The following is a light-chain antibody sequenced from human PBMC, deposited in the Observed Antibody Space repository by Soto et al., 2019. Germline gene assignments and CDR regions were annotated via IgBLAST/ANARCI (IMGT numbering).Light chain of an antibody. CDR2: ANN. Sequence: QSVLTQPPSVSGAPGQRATISCTGSTSNIGAGYDVHWYQQVPGTTPKLLIYANNNRPSGVPDRFSGSKSGTSASLVITGLQAEDEADYYCQSYDNSLSGWLFGGGTKLTVL. CDR1: TSNIGAGYD. J-gene: IGLJ2*01. V-gene: IGLV1-40*01. CDR3: QSYDNSLSGWL.